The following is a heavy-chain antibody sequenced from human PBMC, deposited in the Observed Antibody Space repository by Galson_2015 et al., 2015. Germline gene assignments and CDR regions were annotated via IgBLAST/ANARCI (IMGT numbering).Heavy chain of an antibody. V-gene: IGHV5-10-1*01. D-gene: IGHD2-15*01. CDR3: ARLSVGQNGRYYYGMDV. CDR2: IDPSDSYT. Sequence: QSGAEVKKPGESLRISCKGSGYSFTSYWVSWVRQMPGKGLEWMGRIDPSDSYTNYSPSFQGHVTISADKSISTAYLQWSSLKASDTAMYYCARLSVGQNGRYYYGMDVWGQGTTVTVSS. J-gene: IGHJ6*02. CDR1: GYSFTSYW.